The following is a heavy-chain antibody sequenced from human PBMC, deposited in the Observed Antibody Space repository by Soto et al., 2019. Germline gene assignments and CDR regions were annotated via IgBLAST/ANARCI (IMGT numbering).Heavy chain of an antibody. CDR1: CGSVISGSNY. V-gene: IGHV4-61*01. CDR2: IYYSGST. CDR3: ARLNPRRYFDY. J-gene: IGHJ4*02. Sequence: NPSETLSLTCTFSCGSVISGSNYWSWIRQPPGKGLEWIGYIYYSGSTNYNPSLKSRVTISVDTSKNQFSLKLSSVTAADTAVYYCARLNPRRYFDYWGQGTLVTVSS.